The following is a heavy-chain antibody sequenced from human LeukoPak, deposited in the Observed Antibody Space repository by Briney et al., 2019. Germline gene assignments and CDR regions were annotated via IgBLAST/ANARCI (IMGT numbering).Heavy chain of an antibody. CDR2: IYYSGST. V-gene: IGHV4-30-4*01. Sequence: SETLSLTCTVSGGSISSGDYYWSWIRQPPGKGLEWIGYIYYSGSTYYNPSLKSRVTISVDTSKNQFSLKLSSVTAADTAVYYCARGHDFMYYFDYWGQGTLVTVSS. CDR1: GGSISSGDYY. CDR3: ARGHDFMYYFDY. J-gene: IGHJ4*02. D-gene: IGHD2-21*02.